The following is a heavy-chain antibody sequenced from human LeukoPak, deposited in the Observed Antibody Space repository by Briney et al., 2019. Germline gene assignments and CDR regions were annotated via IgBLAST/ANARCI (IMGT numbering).Heavy chain of an antibody. Sequence: PSETLSLTCIVSGGSISSSSYYWGWIRQPPGKGLEWIGSIYYSGSTDYNPSLNSRVTTSVDTYKKQFSLKLRAVADADTALYYCAIDSWTTWGDKFDSWGRGTLVTVSS. J-gene: IGHJ5*01. CDR2: IYYSGST. D-gene: IGHD3-10*01. CDR1: GGSISSSSYY. V-gene: IGHV4-39*07. CDR3: AIDSWTTWGDKFDS.